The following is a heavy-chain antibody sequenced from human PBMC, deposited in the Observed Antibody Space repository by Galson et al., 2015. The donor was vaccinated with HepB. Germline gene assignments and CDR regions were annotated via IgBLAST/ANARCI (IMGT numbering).Heavy chain of an antibody. Sequence: SETLSLTCTVPGGSISSYYWSWIRQPPGKGLEWIGYIYYSGSTNYNPSLKSRVTISVDTSKNQFSLKLSSVTAADTAVYYCARGWTTVTTKDAFDIWGQGTMVTVSS. CDR3: ARGWTTVTTKDAFDI. V-gene: IGHV4-59*01. D-gene: IGHD4-17*01. CDR1: GGSISSYY. J-gene: IGHJ3*02. CDR2: IYYSGST.